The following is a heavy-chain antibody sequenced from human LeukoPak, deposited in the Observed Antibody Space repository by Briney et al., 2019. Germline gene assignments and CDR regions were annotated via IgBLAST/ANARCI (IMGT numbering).Heavy chain of an antibody. D-gene: IGHD2-2*01. CDR1: GFTFSSYG. Sequence: GGSLRLSCAASGFTFSSYGMHWVRQAPGKGLEWVAVIWYDGSNKYYADSVKGRFTISRDNSKNTLYLQMSSLRAEDTAVYYCARGRHCSSTSCLVEYWGQGTLVTVSS. J-gene: IGHJ4*02. CDR3: ARGRHCSSTSCLVEY. V-gene: IGHV3-33*01. CDR2: IWYDGSNK.